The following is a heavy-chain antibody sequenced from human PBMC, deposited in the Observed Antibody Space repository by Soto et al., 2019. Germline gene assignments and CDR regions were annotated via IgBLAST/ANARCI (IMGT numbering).Heavy chain of an antibody. Sequence: EVQLLESGGGLVQPGGSLRLSCAASGFTFSSYAMSWVRQAPGKGLEWVSAISGSGGSTYYADSVKGRFTISRDNSKNTLYLQMNSLRAEDTAVYYCANDYSNSGRYYYYYMDVWGKGTTVTVSS. J-gene: IGHJ6*03. V-gene: IGHV3-23*01. CDR1: GFTFSSYA. D-gene: IGHD4-4*01. CDR2: ISGSGGST. CDR3: ANDYSNSGRYYYYYMDV.